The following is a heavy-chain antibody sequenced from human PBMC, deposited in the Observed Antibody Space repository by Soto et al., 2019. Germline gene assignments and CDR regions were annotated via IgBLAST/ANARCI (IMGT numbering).Heavy chain of an antibody. CDR2: ISGSGGST. CDR3: AKGSNPYYYYGMDV. J-gene: IGHJ6*02. D-gene: IGHD6-13*01. V-gene: IGHV3-23*01. Sequence: AISGSGGSTYYAESVKGRFTISRDNSKNTLYLQMNSLRAEDTAVYYRAKGSNPYYYYGMDVWGQGTTVTVS.